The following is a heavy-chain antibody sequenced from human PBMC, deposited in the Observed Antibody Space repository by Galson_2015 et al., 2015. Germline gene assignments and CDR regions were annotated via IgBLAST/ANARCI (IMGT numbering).Heavy chain of an antibody. V-gene: IGHV5-51*01. J-gene: IGHJ3*02. Sequence: QSGAEVKKPGESLKISCKGSGYSFTSYWIGWVRQMPGKGLEWMGIIYPGDSDTRYSPSFQGQVTISADKSISTAYLQWSSLKASDTAMYYCARTHSYVWGSYRKGAFDIWGQGTMVTVSS. D-gene: IGHD3-16*02. CDR1: GYSFTSYW. CDR2: IYPGDSDT. CDR3: ARTHSYVWGSYRKGAFDI.